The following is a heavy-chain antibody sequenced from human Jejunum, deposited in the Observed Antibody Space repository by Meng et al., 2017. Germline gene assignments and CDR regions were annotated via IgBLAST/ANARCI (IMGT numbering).Heavy chain of an antibody. Sequence: QVQLQESGPGLVKPSQTLSLTCTVSGGSISSGDYYWSWIRQPPGKGLEWIGYIYYSGSTYYNPSLKSRVTISVDKTKNQISLEVSSVTAADTAVYYCARYGALSGYDSWGQGTLVTVSS. CDR2: IYYSGST. V-gene: IGHV4-30-4*01. D-gene: IGHD3-9*01. CDR1: GGSISSGDYY. J-gene: IGHJ4*02. CDR3: ARYGALSGYDS.